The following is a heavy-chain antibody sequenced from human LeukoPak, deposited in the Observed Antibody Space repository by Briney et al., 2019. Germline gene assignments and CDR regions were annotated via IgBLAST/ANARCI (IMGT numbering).Heavy chain of an antibody. Sequence: GGSLRLSCAASGFTFSSYWMRWVRQAPGKGLVWVSRINSDGSSTSYADSVKGRFTISRDNAKNTLYLQMNSLRAEDTAVYYCARAGSSSWYSNRFDPWGQGTLVTVSS. J-gene: IGHJ5*02. CDR1: GFTFSSYW. CDR2: INSDGSST. V-gene: IGHV3-74*01. D-gene: IGHD6-13*01. CDR3: ARAGSSSWYSNRFDP.